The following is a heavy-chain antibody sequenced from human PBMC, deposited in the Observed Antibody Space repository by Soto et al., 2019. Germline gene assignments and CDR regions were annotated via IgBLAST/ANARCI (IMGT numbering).Heavy chain of an antibody. D-gene: IGHD3-3*01. CDR1: GFTFSSYA. V-gene: IGHV3-23*01. J-gene: IGHJ6*02. Sequence: EVQLLESGGGLVQPGGSLRLSCAASGFTFSSYAMSWVRQAPGKGLEWVSAISGSGGSTYYADSVKGRFTISRDNSNNTLYLQMNSLRAEDTAVYYCAKGDTIFGVVIENYGMDVWGQGTTVTVSS. CDR3: AKGDTIFGVVIENYGMDV. CDR2: ISGSGGST.